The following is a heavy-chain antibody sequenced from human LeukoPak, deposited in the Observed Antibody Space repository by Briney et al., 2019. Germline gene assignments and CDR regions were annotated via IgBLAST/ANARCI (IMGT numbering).Heavy chain of an antibody. D-gene: IGHD3-10*01. CDR2: IKEDGSEK. V-gene: IGHV3-7*01. J-gene: IGHJ4*02. Sequence: GSLRLSCAASGFNFSIYWMSWVRQAPGRGLEWVANIKEDGSEKYYVDSVKGRFTISRDNAKNSLFLQMNSLRVEDTAVYYCARDYYYYDSGSYYSNIANWGQGTLVTVSS. CDR1: GFNFSIYW. CDR3: ARDYYYYDSGSYYSNIAN.